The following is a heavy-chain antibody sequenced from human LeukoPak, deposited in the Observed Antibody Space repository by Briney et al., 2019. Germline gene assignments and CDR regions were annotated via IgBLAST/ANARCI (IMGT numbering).Heavy chain of an antibody. V-gene: IGHV1-69*13. CDR1: GGTFSSYA. Sequence: SVKVSCKASGGTFSSYAISWVRQAPGQGLEWMGRIFPIFATANYAQKFQGRVTITADESTSTAYMELSSLRSEDTAVYYCARDRPYTGGWRGFDYWGQGTLVTVSS. CDR2: IFPIFATA. D-gene: IGHD6-19*01. CDR3: ARDRPYTGGWRGFDY. J-gene: IGHJ4*02.